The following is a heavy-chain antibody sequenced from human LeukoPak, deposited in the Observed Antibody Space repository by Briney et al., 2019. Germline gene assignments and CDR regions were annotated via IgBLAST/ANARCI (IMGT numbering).Heavy chain of an antibody. V-gene: IGHV4-30-4*01. CDR3: ASIPPPSGSYYSDI. D-gene: IGHD1-26*01. Sequence: SQTLSLTCTVSGGSISSGDYYWSWIRQPPGKGLEWIGYIYYSGSTYYNPSLKSRVTISVDTSKNQFSLKLSSVTAADTAVYYCASIPPPSGSYYSDIWGQGTMVTVSS. CDR2: IYYSGST. J-gene: IGHJ3*02. CDR1: GGSISSGDYY.